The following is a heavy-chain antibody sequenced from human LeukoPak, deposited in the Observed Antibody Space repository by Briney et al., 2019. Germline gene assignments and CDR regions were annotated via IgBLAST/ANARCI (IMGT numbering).Heavy chain of an antibody. CDR2: IYYSGST. D-gene: IGHD5-12*01. CDR3: ARYSGYDDY. CDR1: GGSISSYY. Sequence: PSETLSLTCTVPGGSISSYYWSWIRQPPGKGLEWIGYIYYSGSTNYNPSLKSRVTISVDTSKNQFSLKLSSVTAADTAVYYCARYSGYDDYWGQGTLVTVSS. V-gene: IGHV4-59*01. J-gene: IGHJ4*02.